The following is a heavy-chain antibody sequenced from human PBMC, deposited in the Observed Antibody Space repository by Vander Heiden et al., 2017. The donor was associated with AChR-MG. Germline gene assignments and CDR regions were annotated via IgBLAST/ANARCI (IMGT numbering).Heavy chain of an antibody. CDR2: ISYDGSNK. CDR3: AKGTLYDNPNYYFDY. D-gene: IGHD3-22*01. Sequence: QVQLVESGGGAVQPGRSLRLSCAASGFTFSSYGMHWVRQARGKGLEWVAVISYDGSNKYYADSVKGRFTISRDNSKNTLYLQMNSLRAEDTAVYYCAKGTLYDNPNYYFDYWGQGTLVTVSS. J-gene: IGHJ4*02. CDR1: GFTFSSYG. V-gene: IGHV3-30*18.